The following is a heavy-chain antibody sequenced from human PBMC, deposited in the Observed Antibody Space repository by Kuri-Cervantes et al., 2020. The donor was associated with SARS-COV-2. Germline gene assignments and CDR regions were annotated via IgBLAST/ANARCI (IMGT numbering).Heavy chain of an antibody. CDR1: GFTFSSYA. CDR3: AKVSNILELLDPFDY. CDR2: ISGAGDST. Sequence: GESLKISCAASGFTFSSYAMSWVRQAPGKGLEWASGISGAGDSTYYADSVKGRFTISRDNSKNTLYLQMNSLRAEDTAVYYCAKVSNILELLDPFDYWGQGTLVTVSS. J-gene: IGHJ4*02. D-gene: IGHD1-7*01. V-gene: IGHV3-23*01.